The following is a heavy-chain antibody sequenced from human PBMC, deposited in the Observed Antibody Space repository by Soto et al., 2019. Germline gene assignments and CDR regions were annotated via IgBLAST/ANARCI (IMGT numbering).Heavy chain of an antibody. CDR2: ISAYNGNT. CDR1: GYTFTSYG. V-gene: IGHV1-18*01. CDR3: ARFEVTAAALGWFDP. Sequence: QVQLVQSGAEVKKPGASVKVSCKASGYTFTSYGISWVRQAPGQGLEWMGWISAYNGNTNYAQKLQGRVTMTTDTSTCKAYMELRSLRSDDTAVYSCARFEVTAAALGWFDPWCQGTLVTVSS. D-gene: IGHD6-13*01. J-gene: IGHJ5*02.